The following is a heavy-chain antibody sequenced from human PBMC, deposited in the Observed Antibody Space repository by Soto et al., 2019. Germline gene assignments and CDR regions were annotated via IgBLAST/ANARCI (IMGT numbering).Heavy chain of an antibody. J-gene: IGHJ4*02. CDR2: LIPIFGTA. Sequence: QVQLVQSGAEVRQPGSSVRVSCKASGGSFNRHTISWVRQAPGQGLEWMGGLIPIFGTANHAQKFQGRVTIIADESTSTVYMELSSLRSDDTAIYYCARGWGYDSTDYYYAYWGQGTLVIVSS. D-gene: IGHD3-22*01. CDR1: GGSFNRHT. CDR3: ARGWGYDSTDYYYAY. V-gene: IGHV1-69*01.